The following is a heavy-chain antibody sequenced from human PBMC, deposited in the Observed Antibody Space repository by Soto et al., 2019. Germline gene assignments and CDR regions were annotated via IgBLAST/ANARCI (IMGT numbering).Heavy chain of an antibody. V-gene: IGHV1-3*01. CDR1: GYTFTSYA. J-gene: IGHJ4*02. CDR3: GRDLGYTWNLIDY. D-gene: IGHD1-20*01. CDR2: VNAGNGNT. Sequence: QVQLVQSGAEVKKPGASVKVSCKASGYTFTSYAIHWVRQAPGQRLEWMGWVNAGNGNTKYSQKLQGRVTITRDTSASTAYMELSSLRSEDRAVYYCGRDLGYTWNLIDYWGQGTLVTVSS.